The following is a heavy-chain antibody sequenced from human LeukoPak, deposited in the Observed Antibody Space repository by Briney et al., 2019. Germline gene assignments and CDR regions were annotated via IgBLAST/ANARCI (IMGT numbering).Heavy chain of an antibody. CDR2: IYYSGST. D-gene: IGHD3-9*01. Sequence: PSETLSLTCTVSGGSISSYYWSWIRQPPRKGLEWIGYIYYSGSTNYNPSLKSRVTISVDTSKNQFSLKLSSVTAADTAVYYCARRGRGDILTGYPAFDIWGQGTMVTVSS. J-gene: IGHJ3*02. CDR3: ARRGRGDILTGYPAFDI. CDR1: GGSISSYY. V-gene: IGHV4-59*08.